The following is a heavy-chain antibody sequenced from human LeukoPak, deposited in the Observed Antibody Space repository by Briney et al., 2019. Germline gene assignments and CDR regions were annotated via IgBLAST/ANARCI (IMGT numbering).Heavy chain of an antibody. CDR2: IKWNSGST. Sequence: SLTLTCPASRFTFDHCAMHWVGQAPWKGLEEVSRIKWNSGSTNYADSVKGRFTISRDNAKNTLYLQTDSLRAEDTALYYCAIGPEYSSSPFDYWGQGTLVTVSS. D-gene: IGHD6-6*01. CDR1: RFTFDHCA. J-gene: IGHJ4*02. CDR3: AIGPEYSSSPFDY. V-gene: IGHV3-9*01.